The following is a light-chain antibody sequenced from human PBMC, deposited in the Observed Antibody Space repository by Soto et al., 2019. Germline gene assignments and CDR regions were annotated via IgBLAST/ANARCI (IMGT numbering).Light chain of an antibody. V-gene: IGKV3-20*01. CDR2: AAS. CDR3: RHYDSSPPYT. Sequence: EIVLTQSPGTLSLSPGERATLSCRASRSFSSSYLAWYQHKVGQAPRLLLYAASTRATGIPDRFSGSGSATDFTLTISRLEPEDSAVYYCRHYDSSPPYTFGQGTKLEIK. CDR1: RSFSSSY. J-gene: IGKJ2*01.